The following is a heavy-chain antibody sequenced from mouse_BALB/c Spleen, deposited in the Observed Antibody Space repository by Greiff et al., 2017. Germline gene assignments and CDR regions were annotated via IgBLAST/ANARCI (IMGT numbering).Heavy chain of an antibody. CDR2: INPYNGDT. V-gene: IGHV1-37*01. J-gene: IGHJ1*01. D-gene: IGHD1-1*01. Sequence: VQLKQSGPELVQPGASVKISCKASGYSFTGYFMTWVKQSHGKSLEWIGRINPYNGDTFYNQKFKGKATLTVDKSSSTAHMELLSLTSEDSAVYYCGKDTGSSGYFDVWGAGTTVTVSS. CDR3: GKDTGSSGYFDV. CDR1: GYSFTGYF.